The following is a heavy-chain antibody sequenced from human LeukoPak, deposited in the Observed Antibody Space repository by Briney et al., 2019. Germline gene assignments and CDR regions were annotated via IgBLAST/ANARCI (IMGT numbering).Heavy chain of an antibody. CDR1: GFTFDNYA. D-gene: IGHD3-22*01. CDR3: AKDNDYDSSGPRDY. V-gene: IGHV3-9*03. Sequence: GGSLRLSCAASGFTFDNYAMPWVRQAPGKCLEWVSCISWNSGSIGYSDSVKGPFTISRDNAKNSMYLQMNSLRAEDMALYYCAKDNDYDSSGPRDYWGQGTLVTVSS. J-gene: IGHJ4*02. CDR2: ISWNSGSI.